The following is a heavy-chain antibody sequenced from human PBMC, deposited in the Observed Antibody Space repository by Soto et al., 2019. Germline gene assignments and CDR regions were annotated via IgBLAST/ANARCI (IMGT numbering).Heavy chain of an antibody. CDR1: GYTFTDYY. CDR2: IKPNSGGT. V-gene: IGHV1-2*02. J-gene: IGHJ5*02. Sequence: GASVKVSCKASGYTFTDYYMHWVRQAPGQGLEWIGWIKPNSGGTHSAQKFQGRVTMTRDTSISTAYMELSRLTSDDTAVYYCARIGASAATWFDPWGQGTLVTVSS. CDR3: ARIGASAATWFDP. D-gene: IGHD6-25*01.